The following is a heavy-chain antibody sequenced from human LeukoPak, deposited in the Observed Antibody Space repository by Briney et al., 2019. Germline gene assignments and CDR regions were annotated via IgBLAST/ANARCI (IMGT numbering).Heavy chain of an antibody. CDR2: INTNTGNP. CDR1: GYTFTSYA. D-gene: IGHD6-19*01. J-gene: IGHJ3*02. V-gene: IGHV7-4-1*02. CDR3: ARGPLYSSGWYATSGDAFDI. Sequence: ASVKVSCKASGYTFTSYAMNWVRQAPGQGLEWMGWINTNTGNPTYAQGFTGRFVFSLDTSVSTAYLQISSLKAEDTAVYYCARGPLYSSGWYATSGDAFDIWGQGTMVTVSS.